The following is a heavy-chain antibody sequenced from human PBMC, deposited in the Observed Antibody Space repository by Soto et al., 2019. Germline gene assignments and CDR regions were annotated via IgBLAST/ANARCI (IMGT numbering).Heavy chain of an antibody. J-gene: IGHJ4*02. CDR1: GLAFNDYA. CDR3: VQGRNYDNSGFYAEF. CDR2: ISGSGTST. Sequence: EVQLLESGGGLVQPGGSLRLTCAAAGLAFNDYAMNWVRQAPEKGLEWVSGISGSGTSTSYADSVKGRFTISRDNSKNTLYLQMNSPRAEDTAGYYGVQGRNYDNSGFYAEFWGLGTRVTVSS. D-gene: IGHD3-22*01. V-gene: IGHV3-23*01.